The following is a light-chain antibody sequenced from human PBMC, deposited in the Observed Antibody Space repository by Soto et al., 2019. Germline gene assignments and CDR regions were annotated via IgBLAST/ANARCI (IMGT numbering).Light chain of an antibody. CDR1: QSISSY. CDR3: QQSYSTPLT. CDR2: AAS. J-gene: IGKJ4*01. Sequence: DIQMTQSPSSLSASVGGRVTITCRASQSISSYLNWYQQKPGKAPKLLIYAASSLQSGVPSRFSGSGSGTDFTLTISSRQPEDFATYYCQQSYSTPLTFGGGTKVEIK. V-gene: IGKV1-39*01.